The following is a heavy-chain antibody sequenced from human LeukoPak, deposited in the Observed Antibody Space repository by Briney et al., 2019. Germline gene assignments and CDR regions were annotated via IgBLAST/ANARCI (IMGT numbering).Heavy chain of an antibody. J-gene: IGHJ4*02. Sequence: SVKVFCKASGGTFSSYAISWVRQAPGQGLEWMGGIIPIFGTANYAQKFQGRVTITADESTSTAYMELSSLRSEDTAVYYCARGGVVAASPYYFDYWGQGTLVTVSS. CDR1: GGTFSSYA. CDR2: IIPIFGTA. V-gene: IGHV1-69*13. CDR3: ARGGVVAASPYYFDY. D-gene: IGHD2-15*01.